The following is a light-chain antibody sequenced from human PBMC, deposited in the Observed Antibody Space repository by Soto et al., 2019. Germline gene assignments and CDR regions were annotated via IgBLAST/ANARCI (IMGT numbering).Light chain of an antibody. CDR3: QQRDSWPIT. V-gene: IGKV3-11*01. J-gene: IGKJ5*01. CDR2: GAS. CDR1: QSVDSY. Sequence: EIVLTQSPASLSLSPGERATLSCRASQSVDSYLVWYQQRPGQAPRLLIFGASNRATGIPARFSGSGSGTDFTLTISGLEPEDFAVSYCQQRDSWPITFGQGTRLEIK.